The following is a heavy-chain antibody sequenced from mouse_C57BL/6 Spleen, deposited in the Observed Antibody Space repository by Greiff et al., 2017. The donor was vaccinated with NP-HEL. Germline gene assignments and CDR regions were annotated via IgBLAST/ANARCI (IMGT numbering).Heavy chain of an antibody. CDR2: IHPSDSDT. CDR3: AIDGYSLAMDY. CDR1: GYTFTSYW. D-gene: IGHD2-3*01. Sequence: QVQLKQPGAELVKPGASVKVSCKASGYTFTSYWMHWVKQRPGQGLEWIGRIHPSDSDTNYNQKFKGKATLTVDKSSSTAYMQLSSLTSEDSAVYYCAIDGYSLAMDYWGQGTSVTVSS. J-gene: IGHJ4*01. V-gene: IGHV1-74*01.